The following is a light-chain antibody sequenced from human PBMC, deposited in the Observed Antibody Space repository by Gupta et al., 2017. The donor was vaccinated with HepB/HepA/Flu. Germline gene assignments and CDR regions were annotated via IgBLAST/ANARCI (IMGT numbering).Light chain of an antibody. Sequence: ETVMTQSPATLSVSPGERATLSCRASQSVSSKLAWYQQKPGQAPRLLIHSASTRATGIPARFSGSGYGTEFTLTISSRQSEDFALYYCQQYSNWPPITFGGGTMVEIK. CDR2: SAS. J-gene: IGKJ4*01. V-gene: IGKV3-15*01. CDR1: QSVSSK. CDR3: QQYSNWPPIT.